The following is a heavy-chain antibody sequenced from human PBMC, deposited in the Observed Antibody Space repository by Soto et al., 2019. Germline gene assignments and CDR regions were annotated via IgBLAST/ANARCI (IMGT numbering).Heavy chain of an antibody. CDR1: GFTFSSYG. V-gene: IGHV3-33*01. D-gene: IGHD1-26*01. J-gene: IGHJ4*02. CDR3: ARDPNGIVGATGLDY. Sequence: PGGSLRLSCAASGFTFSSYGMHWVRQAPGKGLEWVAVIWYDGSNKYYADSVKGRFTISRDNSKNTLYLQMNSLRAEDTAVYYCARDPNGIVGATGLDYWGQGTLVTVSS. CDR2: IWYDGSNK.